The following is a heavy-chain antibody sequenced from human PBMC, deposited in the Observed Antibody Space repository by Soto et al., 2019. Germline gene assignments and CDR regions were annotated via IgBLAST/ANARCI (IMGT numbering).Heavy chain of an antibody. CDR1: GYTFTGYY. D-gene: IGHD4-17*01. CDR2: INPNSGGT. Sequence: ASVKVSCKASGYTFTGYYMHWVRQAPGQGLEWMGWINPNSGGTNYAQKFQGWVTMTRDTSISTAYMELSRLRSDDTAVYYCARHKEVEGYGDFPAGFDYWGQGTLVTVPS. V-gene: IGHV1-2*04. J-gene: IGHJ4*02. CDR3: ARHKEVEGYGDFPAGFDY.